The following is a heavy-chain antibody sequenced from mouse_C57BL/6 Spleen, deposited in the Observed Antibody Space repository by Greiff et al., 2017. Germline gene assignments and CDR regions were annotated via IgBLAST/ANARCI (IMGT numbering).Heavy chain of an antibody. V-gene: IGHV1-39*01. J-gene: IGHJ4*01. CDR2: INPNYGTT. CDR1: GYSFTDYN. CDR3: ARSITTVVAGDYYAMDY. Sequence: VQLQQSGPELVKPGASVKISCKASGYSFTDYNMNWVKQSNGKSLEWIGVINPNYGTTSYNQKFKGKATLTVDQSSSTAYMQLNSLTSEDSAVYYCARSITTVVAGDYYAMDYWGQGTSVTVSS. D-gene: IGHD1-1*01.